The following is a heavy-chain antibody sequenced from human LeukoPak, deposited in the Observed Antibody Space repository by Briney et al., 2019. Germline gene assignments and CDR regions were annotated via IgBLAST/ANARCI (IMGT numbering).Heavy chain of an antibody. CDR2: INANSGGT. CDR1: GYTFTGYY. V-gene: IGHV1-2*02. CDR3: ARDGHGGNSFDY. J-gene: IGHJ4*02. Sequence: ASVKVSCKASGYTFTGYYMHWVRQAPGQGLEWMGWINANSGGTDYAQKFQDRVTMTRDASISTAYMELSRLTSDDTAVYYCARDGHGGNSFDYWVQGTLVTVSS. D-gene: IGHD4-23*01.